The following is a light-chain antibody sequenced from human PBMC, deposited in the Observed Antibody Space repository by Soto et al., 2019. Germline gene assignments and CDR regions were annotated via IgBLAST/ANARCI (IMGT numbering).Light chain of an antibody. CDR3: SSYTSGSTYV. CDR2: EVS. V-gene: IGLV2-14*01. Sequence: QSGLTTPAPGSGSPGRSYTTSGPETTVNVGGYNYVSWYQQYPGKAPKLMIYEVSNRPSGVSTRFSGSKSGNTASLTISGLQTEDEADYYCSSYTSGSTYVFGTGTKVTVL. CDR1: TVNVGGYNY. J-gene: IGLJ1*01.